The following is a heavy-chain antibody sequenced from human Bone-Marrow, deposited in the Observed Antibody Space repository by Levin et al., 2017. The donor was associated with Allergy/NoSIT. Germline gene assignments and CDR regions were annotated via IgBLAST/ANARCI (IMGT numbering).Heavy chain of an antibody. CDR1: GGSFSGYY. D-gene: IGHD2-2*01. V-gene: IGHV4-34*01. CDR3: ARGLIVVVPAAMFGAFDI. CDR2: INHSGST. J-gene: IGHJ3*02. Sequence: GSLRLSCAVYGGSFSGYYWSWIRQPPGKGLEWIGEINHSGSTNYNPSLKSRVTISVDTSKNQFSLKLSSVTAADTAVYYCARGLIVVVPAAMFGAFDIWGQGTMVTVSS.